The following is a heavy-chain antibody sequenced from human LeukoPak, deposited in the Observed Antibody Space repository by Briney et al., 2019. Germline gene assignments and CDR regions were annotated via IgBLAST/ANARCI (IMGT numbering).Heavy chain of an antibody. D-gene: IGHD3-9*01. CDR2: INHSGST. CDR3: ARRAGYDILTGYYISSDGYYFDY. V-gene: IGHV4-34*01. J-gene: IGHJ4*02. Sequence: SETLSLTCAVYGGSFSGYYWSWIRQPPGKGLEWIGEINHSGSTNYNPSLKSRVTISVDTSKNQFSLKLSSVTAADTAVYYCARRAGYDILTGYYISSDGYYFDYWGQGTLVTVSS. CDR1: GGSFSGYY.